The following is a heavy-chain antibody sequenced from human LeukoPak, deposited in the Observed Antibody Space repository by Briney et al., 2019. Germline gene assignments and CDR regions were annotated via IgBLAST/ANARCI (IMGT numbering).Heavy chain of an antibody. D-gene: IGHD1-1*01. CDR2: VSGFDTNT. J-gene: IGHJ6*03. CDR3: AKFVGHWNPYYFYMDV. Sequence: GGSLRLSCAASGFTSSSYAMSWVRQAPGEGVECVSGVSGFDTNTYYADSVKGRFTISRDDSKNTLYLQMNSLRAEDTAIYYCAKFVGHWNPYYFYMDVWGKGTTVTVSS. CDR1: GFTSSSYA. V-gene: IGHV3-23*01.